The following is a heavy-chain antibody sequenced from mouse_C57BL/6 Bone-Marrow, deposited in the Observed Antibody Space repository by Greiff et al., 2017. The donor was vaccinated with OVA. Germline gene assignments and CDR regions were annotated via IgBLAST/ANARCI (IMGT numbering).Heavy chain of an antibody. CDR1: GYTFTSYW. V-gene: IGHV1-64*01. CDR3: ARTRGSSDLHWYVDV. Sequence: VQLHQPGAELVKPGASVKLSCKASGYTFTSYWMHWVKQRPGQGLEWIGMIHPNSGSTNYNEQFQSKATLTVDKASSTAYMQLSSLASEDSAGYDSARTRGSSDLHWYVDVWGTGTTVTVSS. J-gene: IGHJ1*03. D-gene: IGHD1-1*01. CDR2: IHPNSGST.